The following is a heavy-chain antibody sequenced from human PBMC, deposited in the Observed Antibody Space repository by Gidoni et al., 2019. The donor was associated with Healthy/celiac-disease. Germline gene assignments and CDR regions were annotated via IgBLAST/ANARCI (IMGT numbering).Heavy chain of an antibody. CDR1: GLPFSSYS. J-gene: IGHJ6*02. CDR2: ISSSSSYI. Sequence: EVQLVESGGGLVKPGGSLRLSWAASGLPFSSYSMNWVRQAPGKGLEWVSSISSSSSYIYYADSVKGRFTISRDNAKNSLYLQMNSLRAEDTAVYYCARDLYDFWSGTYYYGMDVWGQGTTVTVSS. CDR3: ARDLYDFWSGTYYYGMDV. V-gene: IGHV3-21*01. D-gene: IGHD3-3*01.